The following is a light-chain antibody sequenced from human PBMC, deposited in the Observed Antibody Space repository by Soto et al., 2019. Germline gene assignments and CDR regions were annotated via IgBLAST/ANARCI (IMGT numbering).Light chain of an antibody. CDR3: QQYNSYST. CDR2: DAS. J-gene: IGKJ1*01. V-gene: IGKV1-5*01. CDR1: QSMSSW. Sequence: DIQMTQSPSTLSASVGDRVTITCRASQSMSSWLGWYQQKPGKAPKLLIFDASSLERGVPSRFSGRSSGTDFTLIISSLQPDDFATYYCQQYNSYSTFGQGTNV.